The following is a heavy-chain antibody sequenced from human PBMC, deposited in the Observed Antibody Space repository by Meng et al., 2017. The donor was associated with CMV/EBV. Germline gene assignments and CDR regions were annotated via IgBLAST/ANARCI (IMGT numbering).Heavy chain of an antibody. J-gene: IGHJ4*02. V-gene: IGHV3-30-3*01. D-gene: IGHD3-10*01. Sequence: GGSLRLSCAASGFTFSSYAMHWVRQAPGKGLEWVAVISYDGSNKYYADSVKGRFTISRDNSKNTLYLQMNSLRAEDTAVYYCAKDQGEVEYYYGSVEYTPDDYYFDYWGQGTLVTVSS. CDR3: AKDQGEVEYYYGSVEYTPDDYYFDY. CDR2: ISYDGSNK. CDR1: GFTFSSYA.